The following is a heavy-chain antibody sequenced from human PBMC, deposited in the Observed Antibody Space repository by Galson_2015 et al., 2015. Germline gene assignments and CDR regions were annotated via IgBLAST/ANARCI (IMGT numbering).Heavy chain of an antibody. CDR2: LCKTDTT. J-gene: IGHJ4*02. D-gene: IGHD3-10*01. CDR3: ARCRGFIFDF. Sequence: SLRLAYAAAGFTASSNYMGWCRQAPGKGLEWVSVLCKTDTTYYVDSVRGRFKIHRDHGKNTVYLQMDYLTVGDTAVYYCARCRGFIFDFWGQGTLVTVSS. CDR1: GFTASSNY. V-gene: IGHV3-53*01.